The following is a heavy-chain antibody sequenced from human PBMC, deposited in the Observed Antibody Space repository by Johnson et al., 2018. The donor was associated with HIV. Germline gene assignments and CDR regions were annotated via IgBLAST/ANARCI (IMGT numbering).Heavy chain of an antibody. Sequence: VQLVESGGGLIQPGGSLRLSCAASGFTVSSNYMSWVRQAPGKGLEWVSVIYSGGSTYYADSVKGRFTISRDNSKNTLYLQMNSLRAEDTAVYYCAIVPAAPKIEAFDIWGQGTMVTVSS. CDR1: GFTVSSNY. CDR2: IYSGGST. D-gene: IGHD2-2*01. CDR3: AIVPAAPKIEAFDI. V-gene: IGHV3-53*01. J-gene: IGHJ3*02.